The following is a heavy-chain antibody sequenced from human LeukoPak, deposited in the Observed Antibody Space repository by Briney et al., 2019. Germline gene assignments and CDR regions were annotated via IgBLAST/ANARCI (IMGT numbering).Heavy chain of an antibody. Sequence: PGRSLRLSCAASGFTFSSYAMHWVRQAPGKGLEWVAVISYDGSNKYYADSVKGRFTISRDNSKNTLYLQMNSLRAEDTAVYYCAREMSKQLAQPAYDYWGQGTLVTVSS. J-gene: IGHJ4*02. CDR3: AREMSKQLAQPAYDY. V-gene: IGHV3-30-3*01. CDR2: ISYDGSNK. D-gene: IGHD6-6*01. CDR1: GFTFSSYA.